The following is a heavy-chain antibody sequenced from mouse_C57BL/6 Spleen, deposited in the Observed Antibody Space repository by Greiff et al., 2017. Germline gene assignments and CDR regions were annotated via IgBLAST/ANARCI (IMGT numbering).Heavy chain of an antibody. CDR1: GYTFTSYW. D-gene: IGHD2-1*01. CDR3: AKLGSTKVTTWCFDV. Sequence: VKLMESGAELAKPGASVKLSCKASGYTFTSYWMHWVKQRPGQGLEWIGYINPSSGYTKYNKKFKDKATLTADKSSSTAYMQLSSLTYRDSAVYYCAKLGSTKVTTWCFDVWGTGTTVTVSS. V-gene: IGHV1-7*01. J-gene: IGHJ1*03. CDR2: INPSSGYT.